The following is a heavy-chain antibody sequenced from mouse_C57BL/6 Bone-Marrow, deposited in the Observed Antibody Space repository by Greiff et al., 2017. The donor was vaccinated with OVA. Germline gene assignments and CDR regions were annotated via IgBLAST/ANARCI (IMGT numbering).Heavy chain of an antibody. CDR2: IDPENGDT. D-gene: IGHD1-1*01. J-gene: IGHJ1*03. CDR3: RTGILLRYRGYFDV. CDR1: GFNIKDDY. V-gene: IGHV14-4*01. Sequence: VQLKESGAELVRPGASVKLSCTASGFNIKDDYMHWVKQRPEQGLEWIGWIDPENGDTEYASKFQGKATITADTSSNTAYLQLSSLTSEDTAVYYCRTGILLRYRGYFDVWGTGTTVTVSS.